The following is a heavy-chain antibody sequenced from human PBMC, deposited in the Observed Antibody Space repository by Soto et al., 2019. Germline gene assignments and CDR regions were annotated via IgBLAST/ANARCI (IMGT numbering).Heavy chain of an antibody. D-gene: IGHD3-22*01. J-gene: IGHJ4*02. Sequence: EVQLLESGGGLVQPGGSLRLSCAASGFTFSSYAMRWVRQAPGKGLEWVSAISGSGYSTYYADSVKGRFTISRDNSKNTLYLQMNSMRAEAKAVYYCATTLYYYDTSGYQWGQGTLVTVSS. CDR1: GFTFSSYA. V-gene: IGHV3-23*01. CDR3: ATTLYYYDTSGYQ. CDR2: ISGSGYST.